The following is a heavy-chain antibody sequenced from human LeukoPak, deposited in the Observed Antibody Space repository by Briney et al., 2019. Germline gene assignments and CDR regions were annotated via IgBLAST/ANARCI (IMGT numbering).Heavy chain of an antibody. Sequence: PSQTLSLTCTVSGGSISSGSYYWSWIRQPPGKGLEWIGTIYSSGSTFYNTSLKSRVTISVDTSKNQFSLKLNSVTAADTAVYYCARIDYYGSGSYYRIDYWGQGTLVTVSS. V-gene: IGHV4-39*01. CDR3: ARIDYYGSGSYYRIDY. D-gene: IGHD3-10*01. CDR1: GGSISSGSYY. J-gene: IGHJ4*02. CDR2: IYSSGST.